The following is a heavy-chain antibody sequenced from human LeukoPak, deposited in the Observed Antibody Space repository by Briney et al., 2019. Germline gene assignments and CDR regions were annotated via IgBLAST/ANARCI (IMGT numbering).Heavy chain of an antibody. CDR3: AKVLMVYAIPDYFDY. J-gene: IGHJ4*02. CDR2: ISGSGGST. CDR1: GFTFSSYA. Sequence: GGSLRLSCAASGFTFSSYAMSGVRQAPGKGVEGVSAISGSGGSTYYADSVKGGFTISRDNSKNTLYLQMNSLRAEDTAVYYCAKVLMVYAIPDYFDYWGQGTLVTVSS. V-gene: IGHV3-23*01. D-gene: IGHD2-8*01.